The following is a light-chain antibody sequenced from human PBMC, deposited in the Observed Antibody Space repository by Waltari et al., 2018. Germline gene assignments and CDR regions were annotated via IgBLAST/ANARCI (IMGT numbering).Light chain of an antibody. CDR3: QQYNDWPPYT. CDR2: ETS. CDR1: QSFTSN. V-gene: IGKV3-15*01. Sequence: EVVMTQSPVTLSVSPGERATLSCRASQSFTSNLAWYQQKAGQPPRLLIYETSTRVTGVPARFSGSGSGTEFTLTISSLQSEDSAVYYCQQYNDWPPYTFGQGTKLEIK. J-gene: IGKJ2*01.